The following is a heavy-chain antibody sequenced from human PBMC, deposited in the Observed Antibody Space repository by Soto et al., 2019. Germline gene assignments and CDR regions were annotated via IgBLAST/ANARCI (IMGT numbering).Heavy chain of an antibody. CDR3: ARDVYCSGGSCYSVPGFDY. D-gene: IGHD2-15*01. CDR1: GFTFSSYG. J-gene: IGHJ4*02. CDR2: IWYDGSNK. V-gene: IGHV3-33*01. Sequence: AGGSLRLSCAASGFTFSSYGMHWVRQAPGKGLEWVAVIWYDGSNKYYADSVKGRFTISRDNSKNTLYLQMNSLRAEDTAVYYCARDVYCSGGSCYSVPGFDYWGQGTLVTVSS.